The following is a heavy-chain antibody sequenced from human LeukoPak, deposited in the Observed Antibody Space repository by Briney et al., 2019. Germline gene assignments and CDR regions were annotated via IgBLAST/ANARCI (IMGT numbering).Heavy chain of an antibody. D-gene: IGHD3-22*01. CDR3: ARSPNYDSSGLPFDY. CDR2: INHSGST. J-gene: IGHJ4*02. V-gene: IGHV4-34*01. Sequence: SETLSLTCAVYGGSFSGYYWSWIRQPPGKGLEWIGEINHSGSTNYNPSLKSRVTISVDTSKNQFSLKLSSVTAADTAVYYCARSPNYDSSGLPFDYWGQGTLVTVSS. CDR1: GGSFSGYY.